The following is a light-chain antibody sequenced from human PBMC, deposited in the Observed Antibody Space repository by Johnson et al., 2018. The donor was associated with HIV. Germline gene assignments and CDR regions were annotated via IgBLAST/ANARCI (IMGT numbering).Light chain of an antibody. J-gene: IGLJ1*01. CDR2: ENN. Sequence: QSVLTQPPSVSAAPGQKVTISCSGSSSKIGNNYVSWYQQLPGTAPKLLIYENNKRPSGIPDRFSGYKSGTSATLGITGLQTGDEADYYCGTWDSSLSAYVFGTGTKVTVL. CDR1: SSKIGNNY. CDR3: GTWDSSLSAYV. V-gene: IGLV1-51*02.